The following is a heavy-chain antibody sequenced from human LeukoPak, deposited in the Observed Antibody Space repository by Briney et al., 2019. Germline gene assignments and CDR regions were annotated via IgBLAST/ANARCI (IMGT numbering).Heavy chain of an antibody. J-gene: IGHJ4*02. CDR3: ARVWGGSYFDY. CDR2: IYRSGST. Sequence: SETLSLTCAVSGGSISSGGYSWSWIRQPPGKGLDWIGYIYRSGSTYYKPSLKSRVTISVDRSKNQFSLKLSSVTAADAAVFYCARVWGGSYFDYWGQGTLVTVSS. V-gene: IGHV4-30-2*01. D-gene: IGHD1-26*01. CDR1: GGSISSGGYS.